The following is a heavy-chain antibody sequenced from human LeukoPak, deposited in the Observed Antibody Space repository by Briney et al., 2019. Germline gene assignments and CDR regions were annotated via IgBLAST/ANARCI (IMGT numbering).Heavy chain of an antibody. V-gene: IGHV4-34*01. CDR3: ARGFRTIFGVVINYMDV. CDR1: GGSFSGYY. Sequence: SETLSLTCAVYGGSFSGYYWSWIRQPPGKGLEWIGEINHSGSTNYNPSLKSRVTISVDMSKNQFSLKLSSVTAADTAVYYCARGFRTIFGVVINYMDVWGKGTTVTVSS. CDR2: INHSGST. J-gene: IGHJ6*03. D-gene: IGHD3-3*01.